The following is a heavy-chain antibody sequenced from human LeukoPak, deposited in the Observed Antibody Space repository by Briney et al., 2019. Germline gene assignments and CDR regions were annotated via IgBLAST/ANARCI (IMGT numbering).Heavy chain of an antibody. J-gene: IGHJ5*02. D-gene: IGHD3-16*02. Sequence: SETLSLTCTVSGGSISSYYWSWIRQPPGKGLVWIGYIYYSGSTNYNPSLKSRVTISVDTSKNQFSLKLSSVTAADTAVYYCARLSINWFDPWGQGTLVTVSS. V-gene: IGHV4-59*01. CDR2: IYYSGST. CDR3: ARLSINWFDP. CDR1: GGSISSYY.